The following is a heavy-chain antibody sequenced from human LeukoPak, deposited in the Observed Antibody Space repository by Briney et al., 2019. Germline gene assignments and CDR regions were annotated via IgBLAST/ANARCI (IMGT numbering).Heavy chain of an antibody. D-gene: IGHD4-11*01. J-gene: IGHJ6*02. CDR3: ARGFEETTVYYYYYYGMDV. V-gene: IGHV4-61*01. CDR1: GGSISSSYYY. CDR2: IYYSGST. Sequence: SETLSLTCTVSGGSISSSYYYWSWIRQPPGKGLEWIGYIYYSGSTNYNPSLKSRVTISVDTSKNQFSLKLSSVTAADTAVYYCARGFEETTVYYYYYYGMDVWGQGTTVTVSS.